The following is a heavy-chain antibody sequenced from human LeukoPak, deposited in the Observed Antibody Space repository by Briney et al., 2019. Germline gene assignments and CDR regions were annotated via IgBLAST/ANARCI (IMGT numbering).Heavy chain of an antibody. V-gene: IGHV1-69*06. D-gene: IGHD4-11*01. CDR2: IIPVFGTT. CDR1: GGTFSSYA. CDR3: ARCSPGNRSNFYAVLEY. Sequence: SVKVSRKASGGTFSSYAVIWVRLTPGQGLEWLGGIIPVFGTTTYAQKFQAKVTMTADKSTNTAYLEISSLKSDNTAVYYWARCSPGNRSNFYAVLEYWGQGTQVTVST. J-gene: IGHJ4*02.